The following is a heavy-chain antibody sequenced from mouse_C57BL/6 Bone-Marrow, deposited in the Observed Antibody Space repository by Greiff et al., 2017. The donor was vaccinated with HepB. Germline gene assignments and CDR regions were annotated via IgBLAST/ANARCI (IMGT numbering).Heavy chain of an antibody. D-gene: IGHD1-2*01. CDR2: ISDGGSYT. CDR3: ARDTGITTKSWFAY. V-gene: IGHV5-4*01. CDR1: GFTFSSYA. Sequence: EVKLVESGGGLVKPGGSLKLSCAASGFTFSSYAMSWVRQTPEKRLEWVATISDGGSYTYYPDNVKGRFTISRDNAKNNLYLQMSHLKSEDTAMYYCARDTGITTKSWFAYWGQGTLVTVSA. J-gene: IGHJ3*01.